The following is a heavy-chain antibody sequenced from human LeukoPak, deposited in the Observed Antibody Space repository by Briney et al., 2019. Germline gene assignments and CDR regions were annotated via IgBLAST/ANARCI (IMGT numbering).Heavy chain of an antibody. V-gene: IGHV3-48*04. D-gene: IGHD5-18*01. CDR2: ISSSGSTI. CDR3: ASDSYGAGLGFDI. Sequence: PGGSLRLSCAASGFTFSSYGMHWVRQAPGKGLEWVSYISSSGSTIYYADSVKGRFTISRDNAKNSLYLQMNSLRAEDTAVYYCASDSYGAGLGFDIWGQGTMVTVSS. J-gene: IGHJ3*02. CDR1: GFTFSSYG.